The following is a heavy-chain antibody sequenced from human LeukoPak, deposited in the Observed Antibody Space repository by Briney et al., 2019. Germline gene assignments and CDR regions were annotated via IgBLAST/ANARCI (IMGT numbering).Heavy chain of an antibody. CDR1: GYTLTGYY. CDR2: INPNSGGT. Sequence: ASVKVSCKASGYTLTGYYMHWVRQAPGQGLEWMGWINPNSGGTNYAQKFQGWVTMTRDTSISTAYMELSRLRSDDTAVYYCARDSYYYYGMDVWGQGTTVTVSS. CDR3: ARDSYYYYGMDV. V-gene: IGHV1-2*04. J-gene: IGHJ6*02.